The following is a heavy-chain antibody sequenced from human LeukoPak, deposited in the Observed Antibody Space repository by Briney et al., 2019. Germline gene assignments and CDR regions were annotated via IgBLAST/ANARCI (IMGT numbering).Heavy chain of an antibody. CDR1: GFTFSSYG. V-gene: IGHV3-30*03. Sequence: PGGSLRLSCAASGFTFSSYGMHWVRQAPGKGLEWVAVISYDVGKKYYADSVKGRFTISRDNSKNTLYLQMNSLRAEDTAVYYCARDAVPAAPPYYYYYYMDVWGKGTTVTISS. CDR2: ISYDVGKK. D-gene: IGHD2-2*01. CDR3: ARDAVPAAPPYYYYYYMDV. J-gene: IGHJ6*03.